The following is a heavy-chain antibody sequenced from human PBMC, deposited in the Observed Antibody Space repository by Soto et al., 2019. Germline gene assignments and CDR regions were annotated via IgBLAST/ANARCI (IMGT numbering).Heavy chain of an antibody. J-gene: IGHJ4*02. CDR1: GFTFSSYG. V-gene: IGHV3-30*18. CDR2: ISYDGSNK. D-gene: IGHD6-19*01. CDR3: AKLYSSGWYYFDY. Sequence: GGSLRLSCAASGFTFSSYGMHWVRQAPGKGLEWVAVISYDGSNKYYADSVKGRFTISRDNSKNTLYLQMNSLRAEDTAVYYCAKLYSSGWYYFDYWGQGTLVAVSS.